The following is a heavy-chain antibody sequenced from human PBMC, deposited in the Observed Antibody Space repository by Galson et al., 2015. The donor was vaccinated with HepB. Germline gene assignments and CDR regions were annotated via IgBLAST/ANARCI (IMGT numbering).Heavy chain of an antibody. J-gene: IGHJ5*02. CDR3: ARDGGFYYGSSGYYYGGVS. Sequence: SVKVSCKASGYIFTGHFVQWVRQAPGQGLEWMGWINPNSGDTNYAQKFQGRVTMTWDTSISTAYMDLSRLRSDDTAVYYCARDGGFYYGSSGYYYGGVSWGQGTLVTVSS. CDR2: INPNSGDT. D-gene: IGHD3-22*01. V-gene: IGHV1-2*02. CDR1: GYIFTGHF.